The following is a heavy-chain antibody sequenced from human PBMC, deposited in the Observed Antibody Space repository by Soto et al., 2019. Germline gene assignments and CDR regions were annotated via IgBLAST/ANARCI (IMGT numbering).Heavy chain of an antibody. CDR2: NNPILRMS. Sequence: QVQLVQSGADVQRPGSSVRVSCKASGDTFNFYTINWVRQAPGQGLKWMGMNNPILRMSNYAPRFQGRVTMTADKSTSTAYMELSSLRSEDTAMYYCATSYGSGYRAFDSWGQGALVTVSS. J-gene: IGHJ4*02. CDR1: GDTFNFYT. CDR3: ATSYGSGYRAFDS. V-gene: IGHV1-69*02. D-gene: IGHD3-10*01.